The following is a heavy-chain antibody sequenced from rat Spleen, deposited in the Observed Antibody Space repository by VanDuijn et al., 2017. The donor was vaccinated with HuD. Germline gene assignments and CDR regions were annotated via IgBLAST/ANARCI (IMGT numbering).Heavy chain of an antibody. CDR3: ARENYTPDY. CDR2: ITHTDGNT. CDR1: GFTFNNYW. J-gene: IGHJ2*01. D-gene: IGHD1-8*01. V-gene: IGHV5-31*01. Sequence: EVQLVESGGGLVQPGRSLKLSCVASGFTFNNYWMTWIRQAPGKGLEWVASITHTDGNTYYPDSVKGRFTISRDNAKNTLYLQMNSLRSEDTATYFCARENYTPDYWCQGVMVTVSS.